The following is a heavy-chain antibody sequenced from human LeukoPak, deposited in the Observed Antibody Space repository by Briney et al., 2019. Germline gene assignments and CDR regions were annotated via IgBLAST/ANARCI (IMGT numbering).Heavy chain of an antibody. CDR3: ARLERCRDFWSGYSNNWFDP. J-gene: IGHJ5*02. V-gene: IGHV5-51*01. Sequence: GESLKISCKGSGYSFTSYWIGWVRQMPGKGLEWMGIIYPGDSDTRYSPSFQGQVTISADKSISTAYLQWSSLKASDTAMYYCARLERCRDFWSGYSNNWFDPWGQGTLVTVSS. D-gene: IGHD3-3*01. CDR1: GYSFTSYW. CDR2: IYPGDSDT.